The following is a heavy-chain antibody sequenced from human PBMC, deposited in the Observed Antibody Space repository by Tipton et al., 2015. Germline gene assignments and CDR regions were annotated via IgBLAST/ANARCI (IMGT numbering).Heavy chain of an antibody. CDR2: IKNDGSNK. V-gene: IGHV3-7*01. CDR1: GFTFSRYW. CDR3: ARDVNGGYYDV. J-gene: IGHJ3*01. Sequence: SLRLSCAASGFTFSRYWMSWVRQTPGKGLEWVGQIKNDGSNKYYLDSMEGGFSISRDNAKNSLYLQMNTLRAEDTGVYYCARDVNGGYYDVWGHGTTVTVSP. D-gene: IGHD3-10*01.